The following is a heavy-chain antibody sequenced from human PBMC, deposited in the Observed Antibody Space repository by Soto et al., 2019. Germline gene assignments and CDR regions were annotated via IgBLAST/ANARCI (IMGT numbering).Heavy chain of an antibody. CDR3: ARGGGYYDILRGGMDV. CDR1: GGSISSGGYY. CDR2: IYYSGST. J-gene: IGHJ6*02. D-gene: IGHD3-9*01. V-gene: IGHV4-31*03. Sequence: SETLSLTCTVSGGSISSGGYYWSWIRQHPGKGLEWIGYIYYSGSTYYNPSLKSRVTISVDTSKNQFSLKLSSVTAADTAVYYCARGGGYYDILRGGMDVWGQGTTVTVSS.